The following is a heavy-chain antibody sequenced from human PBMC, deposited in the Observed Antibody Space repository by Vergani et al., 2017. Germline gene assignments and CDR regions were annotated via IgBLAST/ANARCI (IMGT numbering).Heavy chain of an antibody. D-gene: IGHD6-13*01. CDR2: INPNSGGT. CDR1: GYTFTGYY. V-gene: IGHV1-2*02. CDR3: ARAQQLSGWFDP. J-gene: IGHJ5*02. Sequence: QVQLVQSGAEVKKPGASVKVSCKASGYTFTGYYMHWGRQAPGQGREWMGWINPNSGGTNYAQKFQGRVTMTRDTSISTAYMVLSRLRSDDTAVYYCARAQQLSGWFDPWGQGTLVTVSS.